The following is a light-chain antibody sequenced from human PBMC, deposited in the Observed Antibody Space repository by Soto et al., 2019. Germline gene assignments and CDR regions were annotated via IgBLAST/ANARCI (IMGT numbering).Light chain of an antibody. CDR2: GAS. V-gene: IGKV3D-15*01. CDR1: QSVSNN. CDR3: EQYNNWPIT. J-gene: IGKJ5*01. Sequence: EIVMTQSPATLSVSPGEGATLSCRASQSVSNNYLAWYQQKPGQAPRLLIYGASSRATGIPDRFSGSGSGTEFTLTISSLQAEDVAVYYCEQYNNWPITFGQGTRLEIK.